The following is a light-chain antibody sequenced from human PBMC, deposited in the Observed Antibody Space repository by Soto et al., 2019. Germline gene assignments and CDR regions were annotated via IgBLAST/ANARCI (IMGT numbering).Light chain of an antibody. CDR1: QSVSNNY. J-gene: IGKJ2*01. CDR3: QQYGGSPPYT. CDR2: GSS. V-gene: IGKV3-20*01. Sequence: EIVLTQSAGTLSLSPGERATLSCRASQSVSNNYLAWYQQKPGQAPRLLTYGSSSRATGIPDRFSASGSGTDFTLTISRLEPEDSAVYLCQQYGGSPPYTFGQGTKVEIK.